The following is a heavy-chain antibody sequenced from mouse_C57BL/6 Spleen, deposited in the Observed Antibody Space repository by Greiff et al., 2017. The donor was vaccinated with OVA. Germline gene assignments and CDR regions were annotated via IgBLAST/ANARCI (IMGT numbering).Heavy chain of an antibody. J-gene: IGHJ1*03. CDR2: IDPSDSET. Sequence: VQLQQPGAELVRPGSSVKLSCKASGYIFTSYWMHWVKQRPIQGLEWIGNIDPSDSETTYNQKFKDKATLTVDKSSSTAYMQLSSLTSEDSAVYYCARGDDYSWYFDVWGTGTTVTVSS. D-gene: IGHD2-4*01. V-gene: IGHV1-52*01. CDR1: GYIFTSYW. CDR3: ARGDDYSWYFDV.